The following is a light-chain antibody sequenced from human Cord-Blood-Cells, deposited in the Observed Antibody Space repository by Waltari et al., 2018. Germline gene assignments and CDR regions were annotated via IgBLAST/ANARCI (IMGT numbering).Light chain of an antibody. CDR2: DTS. V-gene: IGKV3-11*01. CDR3: QQRSNWWT. J-gene: IGKJ1*01. CDR1: QGVSSY. Sequence: EIVLTQSLAPLSLSPGERETFSCRASQGVSSYLAWYQPKPGQAPRLPIYDTSNRATGIRARCSGCGSGTDFTLSSSSLEPEDFAVYYCQQRSNWWTFGQGTKVEIK.